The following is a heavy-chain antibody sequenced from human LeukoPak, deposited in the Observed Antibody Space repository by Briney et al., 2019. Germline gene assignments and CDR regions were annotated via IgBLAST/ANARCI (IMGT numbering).Heavy chain of an antibody. V-gene: IGHV4-38-2*02. J-gene: IGHJ6*03. CDR1: GYSISSGYY. Sequence: SETLSLTCTVSGYSISSGYYWGWIRQPPGKGLEWIGSIYHSGSTYYNPSLKSRVTISVDTSKNQFSLKLSSVTAADTAVYYCARCAGYYYYYMDVWGKGTTVTISS. CDR2: IYHSGST. CDR3: ARCAGYYYYYMDV.